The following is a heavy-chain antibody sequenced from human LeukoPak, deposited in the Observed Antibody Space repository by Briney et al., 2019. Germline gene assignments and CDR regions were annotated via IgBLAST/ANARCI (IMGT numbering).Heavy chain of an antibody. CDR1: GFTFSTYG. CDR2: ISRRSRHV. D-gene: IGHD3-10*01. Sequence: GGSLRLSCAASGFTFSTYGMHWVRQAPGKGLEWVSSISRRSRHVYYAGSVKGRFTISRDDVRNSLYLQMNSLRAEDMAVYFCVRYLLGSGSTTAYLYHWGQGTLVTVSS. V-gene: IGHV3-21*01. J-gene: IGHJ1*01. CDR3: VRYLLGSGSTTAYLYH.